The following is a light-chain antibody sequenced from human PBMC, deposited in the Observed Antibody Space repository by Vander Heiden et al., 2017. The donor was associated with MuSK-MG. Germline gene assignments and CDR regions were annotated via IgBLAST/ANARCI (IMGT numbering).Light chain of an antibody. Sequence: DIQMTQSPSSLSVFVGDRVTITCRASQGISNSLAWYQQKPGKAPKLLVYGTSRLESGVPSRFSGSGSGTDYTLTISSLQPEDFATYYCQQYYKPPPTFGQGTKVEIK. CDR2: GTS. V-gene: IGKV1-NL1*01. J-gene: IGKJ1*01. CDR1: QGISNS. CDR3: QQYYKPPPT.